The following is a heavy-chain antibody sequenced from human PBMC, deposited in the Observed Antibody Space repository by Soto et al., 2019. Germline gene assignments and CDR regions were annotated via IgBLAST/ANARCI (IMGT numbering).Heavy chain of an antibody. V-gene: IGHV3-30-3*01. CDR2: ISYDGSNK. CDR1: GFTFSSYA. CDR3: ASPPGGAGTVTTDY. J-gene: IGHJ4*02. Sequence: QVQLVESGGGVVQPGRSLRLSCAASGFTFSSYAMHWVRQAPGKGLEWVAVISYDGSNKYYADSVKGRFTISRDNSKNTLYLQMNSLRAEDTAVYDCASPPGGAGTVTTDYWGQGTLVTVSS. D-gene: IGHD4-17*01.